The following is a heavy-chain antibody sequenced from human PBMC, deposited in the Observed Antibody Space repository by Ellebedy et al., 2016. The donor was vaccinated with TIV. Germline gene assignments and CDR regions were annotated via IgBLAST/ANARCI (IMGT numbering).Heavy chain of an antibody. CDR3: ARPKRELARDYYYYYYIDV. D-gene: IGHD1-7*01. CDR1: GGSISRGDYY. J-gene: IGHJ6*03. CDR2: IYYSGSS. Sequence: SETLSLTXTVSGGSISRGDYYWSWIRQPPGKGLEWIGHIYYSGSSHYNPSLKSRVTISIDTAKNQFSLKLSSVTVADTAVYYCARPKRELARDYYYYYYIDVWGRGTTVTVSS. V-gene: IGHV4-39*01.